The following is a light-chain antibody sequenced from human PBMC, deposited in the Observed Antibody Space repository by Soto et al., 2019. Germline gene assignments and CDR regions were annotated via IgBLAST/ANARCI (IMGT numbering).Light chain of an antibody. CDR2: LNSDGSH. V-gene: IGLV4-69*01. J-gene: IGLJ3*02. CDR1: SGHSSYA. Sequence: QPVLTQSPSASASLGASVKLTRTLSSGHSSYAIAWHQQQPEKGPRYLMKLNSDGSHRKGDGIPDRFSGSSAGAERYLTISSLQSEDEAYYYCQTWGTGIRVFGGGTKLTVL. CDR3: QTWGTGIRV.